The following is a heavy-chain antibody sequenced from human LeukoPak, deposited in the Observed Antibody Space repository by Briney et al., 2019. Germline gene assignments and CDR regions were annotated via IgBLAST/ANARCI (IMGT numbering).Heavy chain of an antibody. CDR1: GYSFTSYA. Sequence: VASVKVSCKAPGYSFTSYAMNWVRQAPGQGLEWMGWINTNTGNPTYAQGFTGRCVFSLDTSVSTAYLQISSLKAEDTAVYSCARVAEYSSGWYDPFDYWGQGTLVTVSS. CDR3: ARVAEYSSGWYDPFDY. D-gene: IGHD6-19*01. J-gene: IGHJ4*02. CDR2: INTNTGNP. V-gene: IGHV7-4-1*02.